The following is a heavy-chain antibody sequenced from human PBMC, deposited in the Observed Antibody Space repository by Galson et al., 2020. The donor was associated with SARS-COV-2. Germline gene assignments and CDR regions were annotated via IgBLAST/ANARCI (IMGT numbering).Heavy chain of an antibody. D-gene: IGHD5-12*01. J-gene: IGHJ4*02. CDR3: ARGEGDSGYDYGFDY. CDR1: GYTFTSYG. V-gene: IGHV1-18*04. Sequence: ASVKVSCKASGYTFTSYGISWVRQAPGQGLEWMGWISAYNGNTNYAQKFQGRVTMTTDTSTSTAYMELRSLRSDDTAVYYCARGEGDSGYDYGFDYWGQGTLVTVSS. CDR2: ISAYNGNT.